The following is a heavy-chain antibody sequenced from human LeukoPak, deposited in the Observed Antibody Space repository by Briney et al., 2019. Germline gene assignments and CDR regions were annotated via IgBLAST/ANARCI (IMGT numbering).Heavy chain of an antibody. CDR3: AREVATISMDV. D-gene: IGHD5-24*01. J-gene: IGHJ6*04. V-gene: IGHV3-7*01. CDR1: GFTFSSYW. Sequence: GGSLRLSCAASGFTFSSYWMSWVRQAPGKGLEWVANIKQDGSEKYYVDSVKGRFTISRDNAKNPLYLQMNSLRAEDTAVYYCAREVATISMDVWGKGTTVTISS. CDR2: IKQDGSEK.